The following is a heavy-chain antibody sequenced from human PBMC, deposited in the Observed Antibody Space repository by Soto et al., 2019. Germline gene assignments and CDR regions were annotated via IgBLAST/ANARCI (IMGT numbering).Heavy chain of an antibody. CDR1: GGTFSSYA. J-gene: IGHJ4*02. D-gene: IGHD2-8*02. V-gene: IGHV1-69*12. Sequence: QVQLVQSGAEVKKPGSSVKVSCKASGGTFSSYAIDWVRQAPGQGLEWMGGIIPIYGTAYYAQKFQGRVTITADESTSTGYMKLSSLRSEDTVVYYCAIGQTGGGWGYFFDCLGQGTLVTVSS. CDR2: IIPIYGTA. CDR3: AIGQTGGGWGYFFDC.